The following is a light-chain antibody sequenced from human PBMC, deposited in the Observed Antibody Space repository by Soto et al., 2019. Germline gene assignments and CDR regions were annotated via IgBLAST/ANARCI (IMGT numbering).Light chain of an antibody. CDR1: QGISSY. Sequence: QSPSSLSASTGDRVTITCRASQGISSYLAWYQQKPGKAPKLLIYAASTLQSGVPSRFSGSGSGTDFTLTISCLQSEDFATYYCQQYYSYPRTFGQGTKVDIK. J-gene: IGKJ1*01. CDR2: AAS. CDR3: QQYYSYPRT. V-gene: IGKV1-8*01.